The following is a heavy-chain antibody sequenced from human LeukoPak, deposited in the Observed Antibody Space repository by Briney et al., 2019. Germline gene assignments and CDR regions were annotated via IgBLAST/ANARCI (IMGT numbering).Heavy chain of an antibody. D-gene: IGHD3-22*01. CDR1: GGSISSYY. J-gene: IGHJ4*02. CDR3: ARARYSDSSVLTRKRSYYFDY. CDR2: ISTSGNT. V-gene: IGHV4-4*07. Sequence: PSETLSLTCTVSGGSISSYYWSWIRQPAGKGLESIGHISTSGNTNYNPSLKSRVTMSVDTSKNQFSLKLSSVTAADTAVYYCARARYSDSSVLTRKRSYYFDYWGQGTLVTVSS.